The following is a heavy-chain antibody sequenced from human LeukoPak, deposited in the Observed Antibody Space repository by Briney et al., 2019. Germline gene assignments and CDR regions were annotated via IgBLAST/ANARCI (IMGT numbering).Heavy chain of an antibody. Sequence: GESLKISCKGSGYSFITYWIGWVRQMPGKGLEWMGIINPGDSDIRYSPSFQGQVTISADKSISTAYLQWSSLKASDTAIYYCARPYHSGSFRWVAFDIWGQGTMVTVSS. D-gene: IGHD1-26*01. CDR1: GYSFITYW. CDR3: ARPYHSGSFRWVAFDI. V-gene: IGHV5-51*01. CDR2: INPGDSDI. J-gene: IGHJ3*02.